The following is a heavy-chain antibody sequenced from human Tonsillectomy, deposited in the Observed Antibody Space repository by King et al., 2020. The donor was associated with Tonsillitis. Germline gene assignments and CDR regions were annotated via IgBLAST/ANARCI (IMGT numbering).Heavy chain of an antibody. D-gene: IGHD1-14*01. CDR2: IRSKAYGGTT. CDR1: GFTFRDYA. CDR3: SITNNNYFDY. Sequence: VQLVESGGGLVQPGRSLRLSCTASGFTFRDYAMIWFRQAPGKGLEWVGFIRSKAYGGTTEYAASVKGRFTVSRDDSESIAYLQMNSLKTEDTAVYFCSITNNNYFDYWGQGTLVTVSS. V-gene: IGHV3-49*03. J-gene: IGHJ4*02.